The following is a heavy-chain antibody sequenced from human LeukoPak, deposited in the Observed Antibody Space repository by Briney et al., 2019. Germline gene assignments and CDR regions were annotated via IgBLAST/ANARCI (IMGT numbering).Heavy chain of an antibody. CDR1: GFTFSSYG. J-gene: IGHJ6*03. CDR2: ISYDGSNK. CDR3: AKGGTLYYYYMDV. Sequence: GRSLRLSCAASGFTFSSYGMHWVRQAPGKGLEWVAVISYDGSNKYYADSVKGRFTISRDNAKNSLYLQMNSLRAEDTALYYCAKGGTLYYYYMDVWGKGTTVTISS. V-gene: IGHV3-30*18. D-gene: IGHD1-7*01.